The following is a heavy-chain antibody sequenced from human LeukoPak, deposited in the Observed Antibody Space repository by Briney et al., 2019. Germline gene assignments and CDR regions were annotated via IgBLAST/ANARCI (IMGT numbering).Heavy chain of an antibody. CDR1: GYSFTSYW. CDR3: ARLPSVSLGEPNDLDY. V-gene: IGHV5-51*01. Sequence: GEXXKISFKGSGYSFTSYWIGWVRRMPGKGLEWMGIIYPGDSDTRYSPSSQGQVTISADKSISTAYLQWSSLKASDTAMYYCARLPSVSLGEPNDLDYWGQGTLVTVSS. CDR2: IYPGDSDT. J-gene: IGHJ4*02. D-gene: IGHD3-16*01.